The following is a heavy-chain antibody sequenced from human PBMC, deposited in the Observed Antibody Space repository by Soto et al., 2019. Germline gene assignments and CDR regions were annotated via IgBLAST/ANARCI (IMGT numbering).Heavy chain of an antibody. Sequence: EVQLVESGGGLVQPGGSLRLSCVDSGFTFSSYWMSWVRQAPVKGLEWVGNIKQDGSEENYADSVKGRFTISRDNAKNSMYLQMNSLRVEDTAVDYWARIAASGRGWDVWGQGTTVVVSS. CDR2: IKQDGSEE. CDR3: ARIAASGRGWDV. CDR1: GFTFSSYW. V-gene: IGHV3-7*01. J-gene: IGHJ6*02. D-gene: IGHD6-13*01.